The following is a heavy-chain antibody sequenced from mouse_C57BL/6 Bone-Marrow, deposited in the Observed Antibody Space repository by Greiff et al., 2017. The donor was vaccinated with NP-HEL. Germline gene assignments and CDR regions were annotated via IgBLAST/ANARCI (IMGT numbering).Heavy chain of an antibody. CDR2: ISNGGGST. J-gene: IGHJ4*01. D-gene: IGHD2-12*01. CDR1: GFTFSDYY. V-gene: IGHV5-12*01. Sequence: EVMLVESGGGLVQPGGSLKLSCAASGFTFSDYYMYWVRQTPEKRLEWVAYISNGGGSTYYPDTVKGRFTISRDNAKNTLYLQMSRLKSEDTAMYYCARQVYSSMDYWGQGTSVTVSS. CDR3: ARQVYSSMDY.